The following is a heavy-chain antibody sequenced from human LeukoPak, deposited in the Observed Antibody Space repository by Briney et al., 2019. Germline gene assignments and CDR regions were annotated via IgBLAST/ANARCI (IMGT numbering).Heavy chain of an antibody. CDR1: GGSISISSYY. CDR2: IYYSGST. J-gene: IGHJ4*02. CDR3: ARFPDSYGHEGFIDY. V-gene: IGHV4-39*01. D-gene: IGHD5-18*01. Sequence: SETLSLTCTVSGGSISISSYYWGWIRQPPGKGLEWIGSIYYSGSTYYNPSLKSRVTISVDTSKNQFSLKLSSVTAADTAVYYCARFPDSYGHEGFIDYWGQGTLVTVSS.